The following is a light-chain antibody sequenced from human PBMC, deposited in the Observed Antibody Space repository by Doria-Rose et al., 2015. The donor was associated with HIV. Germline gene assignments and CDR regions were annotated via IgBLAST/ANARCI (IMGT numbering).Light chain of an antibody. J-gene: IGKJ1*01. CDR3: HQYGTSWT. CDR2: DGS. CDR1: QSFSSTY. V-gene: IGKV3-20*01. Sequence: DIVMTQSSGTLSLSPGERATLSCRASQSFSSTYLAWYQQKPGQAPSLLIYDGSTRATGIPGRFSASGSGTDFTLTINRLEPEDFALYYCHQYGTSWTFGQGTKVEI.